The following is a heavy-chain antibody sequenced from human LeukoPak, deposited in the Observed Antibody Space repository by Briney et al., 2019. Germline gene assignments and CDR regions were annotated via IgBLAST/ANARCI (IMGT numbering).Heavy chain of an antibody. Sequence: HSGGSLRLSCAASGFVFSTYSMHWVRQAPGKGLEWVAFIRHDGSDKYYADSVRGRFTISRDNSKNTLSLQMGSLRAEDTAVYYCARDGSEYDILTGYPKDYWGQGTLVTVSS. CDR2: IRHDGSDK. CDR3: ARDGSEYDILTGYPKDY. D-gene: IGHD3-9*01. CDR1: GFVFSTYS. J-gene: IGHJ4*02. V-gene: IGHV3-30*02.